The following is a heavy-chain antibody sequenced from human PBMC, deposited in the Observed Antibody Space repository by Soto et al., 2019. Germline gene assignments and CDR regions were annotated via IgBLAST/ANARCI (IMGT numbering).Heavy chain of an antibody. V-gene: IGHV1-18*01. Sequence: ASVKVSCKASGYTFTSYGISWVRQAPGQGLERMGWISAYNGNTNYAQKLQGRVTMTTDTSTSTAYMELRSLRSDDTAVYYCARQMVCSSTSCYNNWFDPWGQGTLVTVSS. CDR3: ARQMVCSSTSCYNNWFDP. CDR1: GYTFTSYG. J-gene: IGHJ5*02. CDR2: ISAYNGNT. D-gene: IGHD2-2*01.